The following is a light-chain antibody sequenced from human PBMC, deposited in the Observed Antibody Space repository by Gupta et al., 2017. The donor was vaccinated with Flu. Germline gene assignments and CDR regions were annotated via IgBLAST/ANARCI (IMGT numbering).Light chain of an antibody. CDR2: KAS. Sequence: PSSLSASIGDRVTFTCRASQSIGTWLAWYQQKPGKAPKLLIYKASTLETGVPSRFSGRGSGTEFNLSISSLQPDDFATYHCQQYNSDPYTFGQGTKLEIK. CDR1: QSIGTW. CDR3: QQYNSDPYT. V-gene: IGKV1-5*03. J-gene: IGKJ2*01.